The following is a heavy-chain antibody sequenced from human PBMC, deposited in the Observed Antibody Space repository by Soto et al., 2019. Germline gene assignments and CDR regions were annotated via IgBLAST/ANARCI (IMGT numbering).Heavy chain of an antibody. CDR2: ISSSGTTT. J-gene: IGHJ4*02. CDR3: ARGPFRGLVVPAAVGY. Sequence: GGSLRLSCAASQFTFSDYYLSWIRQAPGKGLEWVSYISSSGTTTSYSDSVNGRFTISRDNARKSLYLHMNSLRAEDTAVYYCARGPFRGLVVPAAVGYWAQGPLVTVSA. D-gene: IGHD2-2*01. V-gene: IGHV3-11*01. CDR1: QFTFSDYY.